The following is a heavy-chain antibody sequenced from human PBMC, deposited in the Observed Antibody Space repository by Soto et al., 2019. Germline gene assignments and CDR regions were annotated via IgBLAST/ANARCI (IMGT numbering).Heavy chain of an antibody. V-gene: IGHV1-69*13. CDR1: GGTFSSYA. CDR2: IIPIFGTA. Sequence: SSVKVSCKASGGTFSSYAIGWVRQAPGQGLEWMGGIIPIFGTANYAQKFQGRVTITADESTSTAYMELSSLRSEDTAVYYCARCRNLYDFWSTETHYYYYGMDVWGQGTTVTVSS. CDR3: ARCRNLYDFWSTETHYYYYGMDV. D-gene: IGHD3-3*01. J-gene: IGHJ6*02.